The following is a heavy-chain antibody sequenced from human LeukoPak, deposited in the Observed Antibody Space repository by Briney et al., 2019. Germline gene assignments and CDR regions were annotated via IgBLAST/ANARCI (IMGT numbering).Heavy chain of an antibody. V-gene: IGHV3-74*01. CDR1: GFTFSNYW. CDR3: ANDMTGPVDS. Sequence: PGGSLRLSCAGSGFTFSNYWFHWVRQAPGKGLVWVARINTDGSTTNYADSVKGRFTISRDNAKNTLYLQMNSLRAEDTAVYHCANDMTGPVDSWGQGTLVTVSS. D-gene: IGHD3-9*01. J-gene: IGHJ4*02. CDR2: INTDGSTT.